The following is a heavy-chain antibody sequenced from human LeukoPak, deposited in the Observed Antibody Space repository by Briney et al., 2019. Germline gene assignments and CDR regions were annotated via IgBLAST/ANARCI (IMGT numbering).Heavy chain of an antibody. CDR1: GGSFSGYY. V-gene: IGHV4-34*01. CDR3: ARGPRGSNSYGLDV. D-gene: IGHD1-1*01. J-gene: IGHJ6*02. CDR2: INHSGST. Sequence: PSETLSLTCAAHGGSFSGYYWSWIRQPPGKGLEWIGEINHSGSTNYNPSLKSRVTISVDTPKNQFCLKLSSVTAADTAVYYCARGPRGSNSYGLDVWGQGTTVTVSS.